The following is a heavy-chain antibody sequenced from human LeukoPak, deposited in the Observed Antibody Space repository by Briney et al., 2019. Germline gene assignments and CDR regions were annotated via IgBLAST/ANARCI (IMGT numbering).Heavy chain of an antibody. CDR1: GGSISSYY. V-gene: IGHV4-59*12. CDR3: ASDSFYDSGGYFYD. J-gene: IGHJ4*02. CDR2: IYYSGNTNT. Sequence: SETLSLTCSVAGGSISSYYWSWIRQPPGKGLEWIGYIYYSGNTNTNYTPSLKSRVTISADTSKNQFSLKLSSVTAADTAMYYCASDSFYDSGGYFYDWGQGTLVTVSS. D-gene: IGHD3-22*01.